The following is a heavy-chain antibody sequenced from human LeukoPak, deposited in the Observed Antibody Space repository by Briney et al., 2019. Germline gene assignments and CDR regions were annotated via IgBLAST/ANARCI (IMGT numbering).Heavy chain of an antibody. D-gene: IGHD5-24*01. J-gene: IGHJ5*02. CDR2: IRYDGSNK. Sequence: PGGSLRLSCAASGFTFSSYGMHWVRQAPGKGLEWVACIRYDGSNKYYADSVKGRFTISRDNSKNTLYLQMNSLRAEDTAVYYCAKDGTGVEMATIYHWGQGTLVTVSS. CDR3: AKDGTGVEMATIYH. V-gene: IGHV3-30*02. CDR1: GFTFSSYG.